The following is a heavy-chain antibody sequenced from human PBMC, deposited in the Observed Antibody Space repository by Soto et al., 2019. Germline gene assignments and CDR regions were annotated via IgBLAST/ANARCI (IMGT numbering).Heavy chain of an antibody. V-gene: IGHV3-23*01. CDR3: ARRPDAFDI. J-gene: IGHJ3*02. CDR2: ISGDGLST. CDR1: GSTFTDFT. Sequence: PGGSLRLSCAGSGSTFTDFTMTWVRQAPGKGLEWVSAISGDGLSTYYAGSVKGRFTISRDNSKTTLYLQMNSLRAEHTAVYYCARRPDAFDIWGRGTMVTVSS.